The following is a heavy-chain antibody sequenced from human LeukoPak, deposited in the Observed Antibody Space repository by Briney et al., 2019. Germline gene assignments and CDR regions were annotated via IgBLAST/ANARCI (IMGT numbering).Heavy chain of an antibody. CDR2: INHSGST. CDR1: GGSFSGYY. Sequence: SETLSLTCAVYGGSFSGYYWSWIRQPPGKGLEWIGEINHSGSTNYNPSLKSRVTISVDKSKNQFSLKLSSVTAADTAVYYCARRIAARSKWSYYYYMDVWGKGTTVTVSS. D-gene: IGHD6-6*01. V-gene: IGHV4-34*01. CDR3: ARRIAARSKWSYYYYMDV. J-gene: IGHJ6*03.